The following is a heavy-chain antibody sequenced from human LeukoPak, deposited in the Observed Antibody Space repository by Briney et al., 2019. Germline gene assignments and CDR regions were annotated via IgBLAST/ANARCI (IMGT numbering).Heavy chain of an antibody. Sequence: ASVKVSCKASGYTFTGYYMHWVRQAPGQGLGWMGWINPNSGGTNYAQKFQGWVTMTRDTSISTAYMELSRLRSDDTAVYYCARAMYSSGWQHYFDYWGQGTLVTVSS. CDR2: INPNSGGT. CDR1: GYTFTGYY. D-gene: IGHD6-19*01. J-gene: IGHJ4*02. CDR3: ARAMYSSGWQHYFDY. V-gene: IGHV1-2*04.